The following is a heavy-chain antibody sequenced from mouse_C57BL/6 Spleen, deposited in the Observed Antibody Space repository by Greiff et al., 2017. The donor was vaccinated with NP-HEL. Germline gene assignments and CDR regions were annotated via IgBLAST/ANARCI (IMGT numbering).Heavy chain of an antibody. Sequence: VHLVESGPGLVAPSQSLSITCTVSGFSLTSYAISWVRQPPGKGLEWLGVIWTGGGTHYNSALKSRLSISKDNSKSQVFLKMNSLQTDDTARYYFASTVDYYAMDYWGQGTSVTVSS. CDR2: IWTGGGT. CDR3: ASTVDYYAMDY. V-gene: IGHV2-9-1*01. J-gene: IGHJ4*01. CDR1: GFSLTSYA. D-gene: IGHD1-1*01.